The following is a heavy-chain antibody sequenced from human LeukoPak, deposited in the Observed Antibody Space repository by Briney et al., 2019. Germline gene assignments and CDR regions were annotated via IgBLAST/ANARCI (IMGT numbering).Heavy chain of an antibody. CDR1: GFTFKTHA. Sequence: GGSLRLSCAASGFTFKTHAMSWVRQAPGKGLEWVSGISWNSGSIDYADSVKGRFTISRDNAENSLYLQMNSLRVEDTAFYYCAKDNRRHYTSGPNPDSLHWGQGALVTVSS. D-gene: IGHD6-19*01. J-gene: IGHJ4*02. CDR2: ISWNSGSI. V-gene: IGHV3-9*01. CDR3: AKDNRRHYTSGPNPDSLH.